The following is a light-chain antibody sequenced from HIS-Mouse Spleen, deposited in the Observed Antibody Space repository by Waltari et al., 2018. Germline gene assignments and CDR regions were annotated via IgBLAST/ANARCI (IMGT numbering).Light chain of an antibody. CDR1: TGDVGSFNL. CDR3: CSYAGSSTWV. V-gene: IGLV2-23*01. J-gene: IGLJ3*02. CDR2: EGS. Sequence: QCALTHPAHVSGFPGQSITTPRPGPTGDVGSFNLVSWYQQHPVKAPKLMIYEGSKRPSGVSNRFSGSKSGNTASLTISGLQAEDEADYYCCSYAGSSTWVFGGGTKLTVL.